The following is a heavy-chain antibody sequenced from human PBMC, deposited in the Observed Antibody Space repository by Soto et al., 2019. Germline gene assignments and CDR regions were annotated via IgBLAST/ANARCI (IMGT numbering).Heavy chain of an antibody. D-gene: IGHD5-18*01. J-gene: IGHJ5*02. V-gene: IGHV3-74*01. Sequence: GGSLRLSCAASGFTFSSHWRHWVRQAPGKGLVWVSRIETEGSRTNYADAVKGRFTMSRDNAKNTAFLQMNSLRHEDTAVYYCVQGYGALDAWGQGTLVPVSS. CDR2: IETEGSRT. CDR1: GFTFSSHW. CDR3: VQGYGALDA.